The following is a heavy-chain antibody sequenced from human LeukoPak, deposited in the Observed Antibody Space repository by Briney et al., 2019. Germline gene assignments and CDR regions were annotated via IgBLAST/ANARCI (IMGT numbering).Heavy chain of an antibody. J-gene: IGHJ4*02. V-gene: IGHV3-15*01. Sequence: GGSLRLSCAASGFTFSNAWMSWVRQAPGKGLEWVGRIKSKTDGGTTDYAAPVKGRFTISRDDSKNTLYLQMNSLKTEDTAVYYCTTDTPIITYYYGSGGYYWGQGTLVTVSS. CDR1: GFTFSNAW. CDR3: TTDTPIITYYYGSGGYY. CDR2: IKSKTDGGTT. D-gene: IGHD3-10*01.